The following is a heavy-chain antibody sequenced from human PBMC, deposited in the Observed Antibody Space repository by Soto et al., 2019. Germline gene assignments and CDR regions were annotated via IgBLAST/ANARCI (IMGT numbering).Heavy chain of an antibody. CDR3: AKEGGGDTAMVTSFDY. D-gene: IGHD5-18*01. Sequence: EVQLLESGGGLVQPGGSLRLSCAASGFTFSSYAMSWVRQAPGKGLEWVSAISGSGGSTYYADSVKGRFTISRDNSKNTLYLKMNSLRAEDPAVYYCAKEGGGDTAMVTSFDYWGQGTLVTVSS. CDR2: ISGSGGST. V-gene: IGHV3-23*01. CDR1: GFTFSSYA. J-gene: IGHJ4*02.